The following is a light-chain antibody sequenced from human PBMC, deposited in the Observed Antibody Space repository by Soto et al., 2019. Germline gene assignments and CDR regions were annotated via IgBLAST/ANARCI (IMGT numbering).Light chain of an antibody. Sequence: DIQMTQSPSSLSASVGDRVTITCRARQSISSYLNWYQQKPGKAPKLLIYAASSLQSGVPSRFSGSGSGTDFTLTISSLQPEDFATYSCQQSYSTPLTFGGGTKVEIK. CDR3: QQSYSTPLT. CDR1: QSISSY. J-gene: IGKJ4*01. CDR2: AAS. V-gene: IGKV1-39*01.